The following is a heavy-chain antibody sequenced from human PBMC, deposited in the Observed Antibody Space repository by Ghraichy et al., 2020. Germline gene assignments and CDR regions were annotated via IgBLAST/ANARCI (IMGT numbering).Heavy chain of an antibody. V-gene: IGHV1-18*01. J-gene: IGHJ4*01. CDR2: ISAYNGNT. Sequence: MGWISAYNGNTNYAHKLQGRVTMTTDTSTSTAYMELRSLRSDDTALYYCARVGWQRRLDYWGQVTLVTVAS. CDR3: ARVGWQRRLDY. D-gene: IGHD2-15*01.